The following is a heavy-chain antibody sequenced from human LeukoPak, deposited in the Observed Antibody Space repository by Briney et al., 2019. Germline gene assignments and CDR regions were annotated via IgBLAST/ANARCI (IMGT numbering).Heavy chain of an antibody. J-gene: IGHJ1*01. V-gene: IGHV3-30*18. Sequence: PGGSLRLSSAASGVTHSVYGMHAGRQAPGKGLEWVAVISYDGSNKYYADSVKGRFTISRDNSKNTLYLQMNSLRAEDTAVYYCAQDSDFQHWGQGTLVTVSS. CDR2: ISYDGSNK. CDR3: AQDSDFQH. D-gene: IGHD3-10*01. CDR1: GVTHSVYG.